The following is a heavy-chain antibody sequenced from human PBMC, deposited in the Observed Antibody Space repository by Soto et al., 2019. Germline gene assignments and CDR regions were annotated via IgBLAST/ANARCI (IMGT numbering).Heavy chain of an antibody. Sequence: QITLKESGPTLVKPTQTLTLTCTFSGFSLSTSGVGVGWIRQPPGKAPEWLALIYWDDDKRYSPSLKSRLTITNDTTKNQVVLTMTNMDPVDTDTYYCAHRRAYCSGGSCHVPFDPWGQVTLVTVSS. D-gene: IGHD2-15*01. V-gene: IGHV2-5*02. CDR2: IYWDDDK. CDR3: AHRRAYCSGGSCHVPFDP. CDR1: GFSLSTSGVG. J-gene: IGHJ5*02.